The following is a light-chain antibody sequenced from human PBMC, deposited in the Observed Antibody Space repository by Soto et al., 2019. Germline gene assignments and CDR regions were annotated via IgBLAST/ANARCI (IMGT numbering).Light chain of an antibody. J-gene: IGLJ3*02. CDR2: EVT. Sequence: QSALTQPPSASGSPGQSVTISCTGTSSDVGAYNYVSWYQQHAGKAPKLVIYEVTKRPSGVPDRFSGSKSANTASLTVSGLQAEDAADYYCCSFAASTTWVFGGGTKVTVL. CDR1: SSDVGAYNY. CDR3: CSFAASTTWV. V-gene: IGLV2-8*01.